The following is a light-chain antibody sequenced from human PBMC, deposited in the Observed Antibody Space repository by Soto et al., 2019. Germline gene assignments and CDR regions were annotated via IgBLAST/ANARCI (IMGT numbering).Light chain of an antibody. V-gene: IGLV2-14*01. CDR1: SSDVGGYNY. J-gene: IGLJ1*01. CDR2: EVS. CDR3: SSYTRRSTTCV. Sequence: QSVLTQPASVSGSPGQSITISCTGTSSDVGGYNYVSWYQQHPGKAPKLMIYEVSNRPSGVSNRFSGSKSGNTASLTISGLQAEDEDDYYCSSYTRRSTTCVFGTGTKV.